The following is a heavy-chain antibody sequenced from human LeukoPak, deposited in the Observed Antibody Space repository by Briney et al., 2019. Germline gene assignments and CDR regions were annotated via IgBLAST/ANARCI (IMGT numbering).Heavy chain of an antibody. V-gene: IGHV4-59*01. CDR3: AREGRYRYGYNEYHSYMDI. Sequence: SETLSLTCTVSGGPISTYYWSWIRQSPGKGLEWIGYINYSGSTIYNPSLQSRVTISVDTSKNQFSLKLSSVTAAETAVYHCAREGRYRYGYNEYHSYMDIWGKGTTVTVSS. CDR1: GGPISTYY. J-gene: IGHJ6*03. D-gene: IGHD5-18*01. CDR2: INYSGST.